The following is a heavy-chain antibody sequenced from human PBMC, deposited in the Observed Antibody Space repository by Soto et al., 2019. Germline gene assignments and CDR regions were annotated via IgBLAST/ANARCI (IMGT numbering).Heavy chain of an antibody. Sequence: GGSLRLSCAASGFTVSSNYMSWVRQAPGKGLEWASVIYSGGSTYYADSVKGRFTISRDNSKNTLYLQMNSLRAEDTAVYYCARDQGSSSRSWAFDYWGQGTMVTVSS. J-gene: IGHJ4*02. CDR1: GFTVSSNY. D-gene: IGHD6-6*01. CDR3: ARDQGSSSRSWAFDY. CDR2: IYSGGST. V-gene: IGHV3-66*01.